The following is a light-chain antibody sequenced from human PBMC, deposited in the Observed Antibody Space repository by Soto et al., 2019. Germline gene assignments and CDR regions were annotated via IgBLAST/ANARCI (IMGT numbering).Light chain of an antibody. CDR2: GAS. CDR1: QSVNSNY. V-gene: IGKV3-20*01. J-gene: IGKJ1*01. CDR3: QQYGGSPRT. Sequence: EIVLTQSPGTLSLSPGERATLSCRASQSVNSNYLAWYQRKPGQAPRLLIYGASSRATGITDRFSGSGSGPDFPLTISRLEPEDFAVYYCQQYGGSPRTFGQGPKVEIK.